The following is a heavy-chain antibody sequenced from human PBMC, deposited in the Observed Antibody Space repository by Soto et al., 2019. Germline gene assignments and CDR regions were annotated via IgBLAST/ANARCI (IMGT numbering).Heavy chain of an antibody. CDR2: IYYSGST. CDR3: ARDREYCSGGSCFWFDP. CDR1: GGSISSGGYY. V-gene: IGHV4-31*03. D-gene: IGHD2-15*01. J-gene: IGHJ5*02. Sequence: SETLSLTCTVSGGSISSGGYYWSWIRQHPGKGLEWIGYIYYSGSTYYNPSLKSRVTISVDTSKNQFSLKLSSVTAADTAVYYCARDREYCSGGSCFWFDPWGQGTLVTVSS.